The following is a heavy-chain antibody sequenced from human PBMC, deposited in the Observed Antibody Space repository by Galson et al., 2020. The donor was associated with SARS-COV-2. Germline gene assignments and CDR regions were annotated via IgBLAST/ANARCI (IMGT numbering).Heavy chain of an antibody. CDR2: IFFDGSEK. D-gene: IGHD6-19*01. CDR1: GFNFSDHA. V-gene: IGHV3-33*01. CDR3: ARDGQSSRGWAFDY. Sequence: GGSLRLSCAASGFNFSDHAMNWVRQAPGKGLEWVAQIFFDGSEKYYGDSVRGRFTIPRDSSKNTVYLEMNNLRVDDTAVYYCARDGQSSRGWAFDYWGQGTLLTVSS. J-gene: IGHJ4*02.